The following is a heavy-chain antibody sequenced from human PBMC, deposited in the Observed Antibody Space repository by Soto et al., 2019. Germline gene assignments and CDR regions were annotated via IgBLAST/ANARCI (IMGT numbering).Heavy chain of an antibody. D-gene: IGHD3-10*01. CDR2: IDWDDDK. CDR3: ARNYYGSGSYPGYFQH. V-gene: IGHV2-70*01. J-gene: IGHJ1*01. CDR1: GFSLSTSGMC. Sequence: SGPTLVNPTQTLTLTCTFSGFSLSTSGMCVSWIRQPPGKALEWLALIDWDDDKYYSTSLKTRLTISKDTSKNQVVLTMTNMDPVDTATYYCARNYYGSGSYPGYFQHWGQGTLVTVSS.